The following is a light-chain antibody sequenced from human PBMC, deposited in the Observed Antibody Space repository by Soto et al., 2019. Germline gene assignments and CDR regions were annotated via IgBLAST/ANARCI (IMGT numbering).Light chain of an antibody. Sequence: DIQMTHSPSTLSASVGDIVTITCRASQSISSWLAWYQQKPGKAPKLLIYDASSLESGVPSRFSGSGSGTEFTLTISSLQPDDFAVYYCQQYNNWPPWTFGQGTKVDNK. CDR2: DAS. V-gene: IGKV1-5*01. CDR3: QQYNNWPPWT. CDR1: QSISSW. J-gene: IGKJ1*01.